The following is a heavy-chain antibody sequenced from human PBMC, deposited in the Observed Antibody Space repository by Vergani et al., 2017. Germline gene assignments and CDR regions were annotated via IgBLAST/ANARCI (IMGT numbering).Heavy chain of an antibody. D-gene: IGHD6-13*01. CDR3: AKDTGSSWYGTSDFDY. J-gene: IGHJ4*02. CDR1: GFTFDDYA. V-gene: IGHV3-9*01. CDR2: ISWNSGSI. Sequence: EVQLVESGGGLVQPGRSLRLSCAASGFTFDDYAMHWVRQAPGKGLEWVLGISWNSGSIGYADSVKGRFTISRDNAKNSLYLQMNSLRAEDTALYYCAKDTGSSWYGTSDFDYWGQGTLVTVSS.